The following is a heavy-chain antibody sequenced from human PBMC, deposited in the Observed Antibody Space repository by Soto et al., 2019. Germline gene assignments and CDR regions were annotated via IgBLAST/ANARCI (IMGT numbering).Heavy chain of an antibody. Sequence: PGGSLRLSCAASGFTFSSYAMSWVRQAPGKGLEWVSAISGSGGSTYYADSVKGRFTISRDNSKNTLYLQMNSLRAEDTAVYYCAKDLIGGLYYYYGMDVWGQGTTVTVSS. CDR1: GFTFSSYA. CDR2: ISGSGGST. J-gene: IGHJ6*02. D-gene: IGHD3-16*01. CDR3: AKDLIGGLYYYYGMDV. V-gene: IGHV3-23*01.